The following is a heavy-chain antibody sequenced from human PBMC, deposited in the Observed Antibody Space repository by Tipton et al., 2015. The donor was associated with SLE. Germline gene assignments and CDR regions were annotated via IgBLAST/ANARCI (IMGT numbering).Heavy chain of an antibody. CDR1: GYTFTSYG. CDR2: IIPILGIA. CDR3: AKAPLYSSSWEVGAFDI. V-gene: IGHV1-69*10. Sequence: QSGPEVKKPGASVKVSCKASGYTFTSYGISWVRQAPGQGLEWMGGIIPILGIANYAQKFQGRVTITADKSTSTAYMELSSLRSEDTAVYYCAKAPLYSSSWEVGAFDIWGQGTMVTASS. J-gene: IGHJ3*02. D-gene: IGHD6-13*01.